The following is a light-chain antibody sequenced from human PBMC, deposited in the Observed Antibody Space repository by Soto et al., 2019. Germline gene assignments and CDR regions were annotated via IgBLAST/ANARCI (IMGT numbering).Light chain of an antibody. V-gene: IGKV1-5*03. CDR3: QQYNDTWT. CDR2: KAS. CDR1: QSISSW. J-gene: IGKJ1*01. Sequence: DIQVSQSPSTLPASVGDRVTITCRASQSISSWLAWYQQKPGTAPKLLIYKASTLQSGVPSRFSGSGSGTEFTLTISSLQPDYSSTYGGQQYNDTWTFGQATKLDIK.